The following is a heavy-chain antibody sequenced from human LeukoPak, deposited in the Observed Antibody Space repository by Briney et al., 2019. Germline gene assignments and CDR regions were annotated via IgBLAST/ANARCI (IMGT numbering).Heavy chain of an antibody. CDR3: ASNRGYSSSWYWFNWFDS. CDR2: INHSGST. Sequence: SETLSLTCAVYGGSFSCYYWSWIRQPPGKGLEWIGEINHSGSTNYNPSLKSRVTISVDTSKNQFSLKLSSVTAADTAVYYCASNRGYSSSWYWFNWFDSWGQGTLVTVSS. V-gene: IGHV4-34*01. CDR1: GGSFSCYY. J-gene: IGHJ5*01. D-gene: IGHD6-13*01.